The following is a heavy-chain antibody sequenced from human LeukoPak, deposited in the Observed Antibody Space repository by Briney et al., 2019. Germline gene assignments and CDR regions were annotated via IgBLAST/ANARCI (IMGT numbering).Heavy chain of an antibody. CDR2: ISGSGDYT. CDR1: GFTFSSHG. CDR3: AKGMQFHGDYDYYYYYMDV. V-gene: IGHV3-23*01. D-gene: IGHD4-17*01. J-gene: IGHJ6*03. Sequence: GGSLRLSCAASGFTFSSHGMSWVRQAPGKGLEWVSTISGSGDYTYYADSVKGRFTISRDNSKNTLYLQMNSLRAEDTAVYYCAKGMQFHGDYDYYYYYMDVWGKGTTVTISS.